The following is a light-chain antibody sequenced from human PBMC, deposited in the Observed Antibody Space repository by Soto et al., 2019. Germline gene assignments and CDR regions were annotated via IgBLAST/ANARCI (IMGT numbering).Light chain of an antibody. V-gene: IGKV1-9*01. CDR2: AAS. CDR1: QGVSSS. Sequence: DIQMTQSPSTLSASLGDTVTVTFRSSQGVSSSLAWYQQRPGRAPKLLIYAASTLQSGVPSRFSGSGSGTDFTLTISSLQPEDFATYYCQHLNSFPFTFGQGTRLEIK. CDR3: QHLNSFPFT. J-gene: IGKJ5*01.